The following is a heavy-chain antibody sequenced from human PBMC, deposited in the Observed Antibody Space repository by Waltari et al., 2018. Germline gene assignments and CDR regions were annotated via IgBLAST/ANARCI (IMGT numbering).Heavy chain of an antibody. CDR2: IYYSGSA. D-gene: IGHD2-8*02. CDR3: ARLVGSYYFHMDV. Sequence: QLQLQESGPGLLKPSETLSLTCSVSGGPIPSIAYYWGWIRQPPGKGLEWIGSIYYSGSAYYNPSVKNRVTISVDTTKNQFSLRLYSVTAADTAVYYCARLVGSYYFHMDVWGKGTTVVISS. CDR1: GGPIPSIAYY. J-gene: IGHJ6*03. V-gene: IGHV4-39*07.